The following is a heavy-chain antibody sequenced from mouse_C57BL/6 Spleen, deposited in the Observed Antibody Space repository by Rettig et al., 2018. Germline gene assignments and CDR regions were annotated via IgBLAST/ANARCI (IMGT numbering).Heavy chain of an antibody. J-gene: IGHJ1*03. V-gene: IGHV1-19*01. D-gene: IGHD2-10*02. CDR3: ARSYGFSHWYFDV. Sequence: NYNQKFKDKATLTVDKSSSTAYMELNSLTSEDSAVYYCARSYGFSHWYFDVWGTGTPVTVSS.